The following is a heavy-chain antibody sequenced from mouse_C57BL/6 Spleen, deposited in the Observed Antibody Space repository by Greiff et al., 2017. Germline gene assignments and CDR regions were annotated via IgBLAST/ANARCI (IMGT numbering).Heavy chain of an antibody. CDR3: ARGPTVVDWYFDV. CDR1: GYSITSGYY. V-gene: IGHV3-6*01. J-gene: IGHJ1*03. Sequence: VQLKESGPGLVKPSQSLSLTCSVTGYSITSGYYWNWIRQFPGNKLEWMGYISYDGSNNYNPSLKNRISITRDTSKNQFFLKLNSVTTEDTATYYCARGPTVVDWYFDVWGTGTTVTVSS. CDR2: ISYDGSN. D-gene: IGHD1-1*01.